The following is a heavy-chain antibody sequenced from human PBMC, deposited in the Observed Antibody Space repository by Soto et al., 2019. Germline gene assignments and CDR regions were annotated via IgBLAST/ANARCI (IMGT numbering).Heavy chain of an antibody. CDR1: GFSLTANGVG. D-gene: IGHD3-9*01. J-gene: IGHJ4*02. V-gene: IGHV2-5*02. Sequence: ITLKESGPPLVKPTQTLTLTCSFSGFSLTANGVGVGWVRQPPGLALEWLAMVYWDDDKHYSASLRSRLSITKDTSKSQVVLTMTNMDPVDTCTYYCATLTGSHWGQAALVTVSS. CDR2: VYWDDDK. CDR3: ATLTGSH.